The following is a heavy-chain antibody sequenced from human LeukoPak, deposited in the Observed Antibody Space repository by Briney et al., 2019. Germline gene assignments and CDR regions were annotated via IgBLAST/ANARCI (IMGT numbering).Heavy chain of an antibody. CDR2: INHSGST. Sequence: SETLSLTCAVYGGSFSGYYWSWIRQPPGKGLEWIGEINHSGSTNYNPSPKSRVTISVDTSKNQFSLKLSSVTAADTAVYYCARGCIAAVTTPCWFDPWGQGTLVTVSS. CDR3: ARGCIAAVTTPCWFDP. J-gene: IGHJ5*02. V-gene: IGHV4-34*01. D-gene: IGHD6-25*01. CDR1: GGSFSGYY.